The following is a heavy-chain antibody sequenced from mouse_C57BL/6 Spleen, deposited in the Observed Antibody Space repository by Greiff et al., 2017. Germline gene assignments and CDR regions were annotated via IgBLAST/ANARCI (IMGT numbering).Heavy chain of an antibody. J-gene: IGHJ4*01. CDR1: GFTFSDYG. Sequence: EVQRVESGGGLVKPGGSLKLSCAASGFTFSDYGMHWVRQTPEKGLEWVAYISGGGSTIYYADTVKGRFTISRDNAKNTLFLQMTSLRSEDTAMYYCARYYDYYSMDYWGQGTSVTVSS. D-gene: IGHD1-1*02. V-gene: IGHV5-17*01. CDR2: ISGGGSTI. CDR3: ARYYDYYSMDY.